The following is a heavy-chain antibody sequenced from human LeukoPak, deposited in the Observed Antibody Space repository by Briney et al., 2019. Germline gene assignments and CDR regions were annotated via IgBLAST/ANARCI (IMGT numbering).Heavy chain of an antibody. CDR2: IYSGGST. CDR1: GFTVSSNY. Sequence: GGSLRLSCAASGFTVSSNYMSWVRQAPGKGLEWVSVIYSGGSTYYADSAKGRYTISRDNPKNMLYLQMNSLRAEDTAVYYCARVTSNSGWAPDYWGQGTLVTVS. D-gene: IGHD6-19*01. V-gene: IGHV3-53*01. J-gene: IGHJ4*02. CDR3: ARVTSNSGWAPDY.